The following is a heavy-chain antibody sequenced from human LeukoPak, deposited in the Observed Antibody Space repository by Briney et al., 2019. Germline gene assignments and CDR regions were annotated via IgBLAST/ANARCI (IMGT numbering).Heavy chain of an antibody. D-gene: IGHD1-26*01. CDR2: IYHSGST. CDR3: ARERVVGATFWSRDAFDI. CDR1: GYSISSGYY. Sequence: SETLSLTCTVSGYSISSGYYWGWIRQPPGKGLEWIGSIYHSGSTYYNPSLKSRITISVDTSKNQFSLRLSSVTAADTAVYYCARERVVGATFWSRDAFDIWGQGTMVTVSS. V-gene: IGHV4-38-2*02. J-gene: IGHJ3*02.